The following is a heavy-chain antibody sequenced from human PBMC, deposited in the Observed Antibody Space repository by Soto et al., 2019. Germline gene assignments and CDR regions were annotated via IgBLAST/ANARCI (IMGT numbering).Heavy chain of an antibody. V-gene: IGHV2-5*02. CDR2: IYWDDDK. J-gene: IGHJ4*02. Sequence: SGPTLVNPTQTLTLTCTFSGFSLSTSGVGVGWIRQPPGKALEWLALIYWDDDKRYSPSLKSRLTITKDTSKNQVVLTMTNMDPVDTATYYCAYQWDIVVVPAARHINYYFDYWGQGTLVTVSS. CDR3: AYQWDIVVVPAARHINYYFDY. CDR1: GFSLSTSGVG. D-gene: IGHD2-2*01.